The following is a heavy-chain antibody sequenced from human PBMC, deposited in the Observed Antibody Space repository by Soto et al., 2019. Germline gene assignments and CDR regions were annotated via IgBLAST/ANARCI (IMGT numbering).Heavy chain of an antibody. Sequence: GGSLRLSCPASGFTFSSYAMHWVRQAPGKGLEWVAVISYDGSNKYYADSVKGRFTISRDNSKNTLYLQMDSLRAEDTAVYYRARDRGHDSSSWYSARYYYYYGMDVWGQGTTVTVSS. D-gene: IGHD6-13*01. CDR2: ISYDGSNK. J-gene: IGHJ6*02. CDR1: GFTFSSYA. V-gene: IGHV3-30-3*01. CDR3: ARDRGHDSSSWYSARYYYYYGMDV.